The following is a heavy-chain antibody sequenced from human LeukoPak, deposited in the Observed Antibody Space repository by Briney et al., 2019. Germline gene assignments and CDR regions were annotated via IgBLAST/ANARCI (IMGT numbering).Heavy chain of an antibody. D-gene: IGHD2-15*01. Sequence: SETLSLTCTVSGGPISSDYWSWIRQPPGKGLEWIGYIYYSGTTKYNPSLNSRVTILVDTSKNQFSLKLSSVTAADTAVYYCARHGYCSGGTCWVNWGQGTLVTVSS. CDR1: GGPISSDY. V-gene: IGHV4-59*08. CDR2: IYYSGTT. J-gene: IGHJ4*02. CDR3: ARHGYCSGGTCWVN.